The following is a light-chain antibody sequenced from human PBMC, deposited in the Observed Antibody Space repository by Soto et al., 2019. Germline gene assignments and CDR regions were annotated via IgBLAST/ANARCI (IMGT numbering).Light chain of an antibody. CDR1: SSNIGAGYD. CDR3: QSDANSLSGNVL. J-gene: IGLJ2*01. V-gene: IGLV1-40*01. CDR2: VNT. Sequence: QSVLTQPPSVSGAPGQRVTISCTGGSSNIGAGYDVHWYQQLPGTAPKLLIYVNTNRPSGVPDRLSGSKSGTSASLAITGRQAEDEAAYYCQSDANSLSGNVLFGGGTEVTVL.